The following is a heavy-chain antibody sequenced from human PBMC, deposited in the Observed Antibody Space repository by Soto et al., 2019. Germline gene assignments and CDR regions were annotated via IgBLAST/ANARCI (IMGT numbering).Heavy chain of an antibody. CDR2: IYSGGST. CDR3: ARDSRKRSCSGGSCSNNEYYYYGMDV. Sequence: LRLSCAASGFTVSSNYMSWVRQAPGKGLEWVSVIYSGGSTYYADSVKGRFTISRDNSKNTLYLQMNSLRAEDTAVYYCARDSRKRSCSGGSCSNNEYYYYGMDVWGQGTTVTVSS. D-gene: IGHD2-15*01. J-gene: IGHJ6*02. V-gene: IGHV3-53*01. CDR1: GFTVSSNY.